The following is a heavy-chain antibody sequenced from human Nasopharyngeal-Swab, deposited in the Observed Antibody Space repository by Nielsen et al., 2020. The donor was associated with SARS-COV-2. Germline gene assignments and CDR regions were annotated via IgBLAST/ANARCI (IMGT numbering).Heavy chain of an antibody. CDR2: ISGSGGST. J-gene: IGHJ4*02. CDR1: GFTFSIYA. D-gene: IGHD3-22*01. V-gene: IGHV3-23*01. Sequence: GESLKISCAASGFTFSIYAMSWVRQAPGKGLEWVSAISGSGGSTYYADSVKGRFTISRDNSKNTLYLQMNSLRAEDTAVYYCAKMYYYDSSGYSFDYWGQGTLVTVSS. CDR3: AKMYYYDSSGYSFDY.